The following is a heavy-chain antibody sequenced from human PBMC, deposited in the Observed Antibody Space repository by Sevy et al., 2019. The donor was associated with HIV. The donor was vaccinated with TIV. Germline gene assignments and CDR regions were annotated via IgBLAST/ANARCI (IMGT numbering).Heavy chain of an antibody. V-gene: IGHV3-53*01. CDR3: ARERLSTVTTGLYDFDY. CDR1: GFTVSSNY. CDR2: IYSGGST. J-gene: IGHJ4*02. D-gene: IGHD4-17*01. Sequence: GGSLRLSCAASGFTVSSNYMSWVRQAPGKGLEWVSVIYSGGSTYYADSVKGRFTISRDNSKKTLYLQMNSLRAEDTAVYYCARERLSTVTTGLYDFDYWGQGTLVTVSS.